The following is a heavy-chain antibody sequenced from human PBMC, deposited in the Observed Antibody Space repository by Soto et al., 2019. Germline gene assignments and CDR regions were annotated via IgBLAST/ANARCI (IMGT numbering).Heavy chain of an antibody. CDR1: GFTFSSYA. CDR3: AKDQGYDYVWGSYRSYGMDV. J-gene: IGHJ6*02. Sequence: PGGSLRLSCAASGFTFSSYAMSWVRQAPGKGLEWVSAISGSGGSTYYADSVKGRFTISRDNSKNTLYLQMNSLRAEDTAVYYCAKDQGYDYVWGSYRSYGMDVWGQGATVTVSS. D-gene: IGHD3-16*02. V-gene: IGHV3-23*01. CDR2: ISGSGGST.